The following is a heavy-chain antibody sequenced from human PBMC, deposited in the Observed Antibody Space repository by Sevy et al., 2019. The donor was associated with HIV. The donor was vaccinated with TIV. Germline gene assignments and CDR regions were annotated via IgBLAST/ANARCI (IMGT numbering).Heavy chain of an antibody. CDR2: IYYSGST. CDR1: GGSISSRSSY. J-gene: IGHJ5*02. D-gene: IGHD3-10*01. Sequence: SETLSLTCTVSGGSISSRSSYWGWIRQPPGKGLEWIGSIYYSGSTYSNTSLKSRLTMSVDTSKNQFSLKLSSVTAADTAVYYCASTRDYYGSGSSFSHWFDPWGQGILVTVSS. V-gene: IGHV4-39*01. CDR3: ASTRDYYGSGSSFSHWFDP.